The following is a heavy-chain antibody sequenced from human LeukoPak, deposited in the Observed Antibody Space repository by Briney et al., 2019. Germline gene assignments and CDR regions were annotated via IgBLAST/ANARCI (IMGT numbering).Heavy chain of an antibody. J-gene: IGHJ4*02. CDR1: GFTFSSYS. D-gene: IGHD3-16*01. Sequence: GGSLRLSCAASGFTFSSYSMYWVRQAPGKGLEWVSYISSSSSNIYYADSVKGRFTISRDNAKNSLYLQMNSLRAEDTAVYYCASTYYDYVWGSWGFDYWGQGTLVTVSS. V-gene: IGHV3-48*01. CDR2: ISSSSSNI. CDR3: ASTYYDYVWGSWGFDY.